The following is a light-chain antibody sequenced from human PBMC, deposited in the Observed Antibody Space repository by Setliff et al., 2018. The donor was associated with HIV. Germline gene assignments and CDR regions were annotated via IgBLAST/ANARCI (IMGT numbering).Light chain of an antibody. Sequence: QSALTQPSSVSGAPGQRLTISCTGSSSNIGAGYDVHWYQPVPGKAPKLVMYGNNNRPSGVPDRFSGSKSGASASLAITGLQAEDEAHYYCHAHRSSRNSPLVGGGTKGTV. J-gene: IGLJ2*01. CDR3: HAHRSSRNSPL. CDR1: SSNIGAGYD. V-gene: IGLV1-40*03. CDR2: GNN.